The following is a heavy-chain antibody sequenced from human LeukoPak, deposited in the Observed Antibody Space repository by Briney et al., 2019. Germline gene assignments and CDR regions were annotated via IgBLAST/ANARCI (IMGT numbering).Heavy chain of an antibody. CDR3: VRVKGGWLGEKTYDY. CDR2: ISSSGSSI. CDR1: GFTVSSNY. D-gene: IGHD5-24*01. Sequence: GGSLRLSCAASGFTVSSNYMSWVRQAPGKGLEWLAYISSSGSSIDYADSLKGRFTVSRDNGKNSLFLQMNDLRDEDTTIYYCVRVKGGWLGEKTYDYLGQGTLVTVSP. J-gene: IGHJ4*02. V-gene: IGHV3-11*01.